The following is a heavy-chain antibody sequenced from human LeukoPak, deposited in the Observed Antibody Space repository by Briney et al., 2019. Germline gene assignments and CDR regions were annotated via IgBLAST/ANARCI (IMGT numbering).Heavy chain of an antibody. V-gene: IGHV3-30-3*01. D-gene: IGHD2-2*02. J-gene: IGHJ4*02. CDR1: GFTLSSYA. CDR3: AKSVVPAAIDY. CDR2: ISYDGSNK. Sequence: PGRSLRLSCAASGFTLSSYAMHWVRQAPGKGLEWVAVISYDGSNKYYADSVKGRFTISRDNSKNTLYLQMNSLRAEDTAVYYCAKSVVPAAIDYWGQGTLVTVSS.